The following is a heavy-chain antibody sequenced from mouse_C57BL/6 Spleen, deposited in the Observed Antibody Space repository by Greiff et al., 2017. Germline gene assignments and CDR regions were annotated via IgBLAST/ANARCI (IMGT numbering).Heavy chain of an antibody. D-gene: IGHD3-2*02. CDR2: INPSSGYT. CDR1: GYTFTSYW. J-gene: IGHJ3*01. CDR3: AKNLDSSGSGAY. Sequence: VQLQQSGAELAKPGASVKLSCKASGYTFTSYWMHWVKQRPGQGLEWIRYINPSSGYTKYNQKFKDKATLTADKSSSTAYMQLSSLTYEDSAVYYCAKNLDSSGSGAYWGQGTLVTVSA. V-gene: IGHV1-7*01.